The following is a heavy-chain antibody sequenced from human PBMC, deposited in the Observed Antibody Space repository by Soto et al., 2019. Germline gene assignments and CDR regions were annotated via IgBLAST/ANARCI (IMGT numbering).Heavy chain of an antibody. J-gene: IGHJ4*02. V-gene: IGHV1-69*02. D-gene: IGHD2-21*02. CDR2: IIPILGIA. Sequence: ASVKVSCKASGGTFSSYTISWVRQAPGQGLEWMGRIIPILGIANYAQKFQGRVTITADKSTSTAYMELSSLRSEDTAVYYCARAESDEMTYFDYWGQGTLVTVSS. CDR3: ARAESDEMTYFDY. CDR1: GGTFSSYT.